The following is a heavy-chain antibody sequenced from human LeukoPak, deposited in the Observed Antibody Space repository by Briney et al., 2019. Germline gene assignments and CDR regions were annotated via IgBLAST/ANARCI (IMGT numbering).Heavy chain of an antibody. Sequence: ASVKVSFKGSGYTLTELSMHWVRQAPGKGLEWMGGFDPEDGETIYAQKFQGRVTMTEDTSTDTAYMELSNLTSDDTALYYCATPPPLLPYFYWLQGLYFWGQGTLVTVSS. J-gene: IGHJ4*02. V-gene: IGHV1-24*01. D-gene: IGHD3-9*01. CDR2: FDPEDGET. CDR3: ATPPPLLPYFYWLQGLYF. CDR1: GYTLTELS.